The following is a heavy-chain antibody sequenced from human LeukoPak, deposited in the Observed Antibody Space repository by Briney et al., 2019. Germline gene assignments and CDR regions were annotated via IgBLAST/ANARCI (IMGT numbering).Heavy chain of an antibody. CDR3: ARHFAYSSSSYFDY. D-gene: IGHD6-6*01. CDR2: AYYTGST. J-gene: IGHJ4*02. V-gene: IGHV4-59*08. CDR1: GGSVSSYY. Sequence: PSETLSLTCSVSGGSVSSYYWSWIRQPRGKGLEWIGYAYYTGSTNYNPSLKSRVTMFEDKSKNQFSLRLSSVTVADTAVYYCARHFAYSSSSYFDYWGQGSLVTVSS.